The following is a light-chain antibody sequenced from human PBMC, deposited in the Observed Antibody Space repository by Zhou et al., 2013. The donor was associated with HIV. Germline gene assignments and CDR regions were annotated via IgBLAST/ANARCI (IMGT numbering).Light chain of an antibody. V-gene: IGKV1-39*01. Sequence: DIQMTQSPSSLSASVGDRVTITCRASQSISSYLNWYLQKPGEAPVLLIQGASTLQTTVPSRFSGSGSGTDFTLTIRSLQPEHFGTYFCQQSYSTPPTFGQGTRLDI. CDR1: QSISSY. CDR2: GAS. J-gene: IGKJ5*01. CDR3: QQSYSTPPT.